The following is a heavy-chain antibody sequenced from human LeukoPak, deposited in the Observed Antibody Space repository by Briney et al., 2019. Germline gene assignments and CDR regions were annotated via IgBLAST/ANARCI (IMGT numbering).Heavy chain of an antibody. CDR1: GYTFTGYY. Sequence: ASVKVSCKASGYTFTGYYMHWVRQAPGQGLEWMGWINPNSGGTNYAQKFQGRVTMTRDTSISTAHMELSRLRSDDTAVYYCARELFYYDSSGYYYGTDSYYYGMDVWGQGTTVTVSS. V-gene: IGHV1-2*02. CDR2: INPNSGGT. CDR3: ARELFYYDSSGYYYGTDSYYYGMDV. D-gene: IGHD3-22*01. J-gene: IGHJ6*02.